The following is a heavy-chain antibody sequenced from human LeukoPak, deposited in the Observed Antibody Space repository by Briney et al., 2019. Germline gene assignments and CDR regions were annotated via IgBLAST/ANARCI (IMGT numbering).Heavy chain of an antibody. CDR1: GGSISSYY. J-gene: IGHJ4*02. D-gene: IGHD2-8*01. V-gene: IGHV4-59*08. CDR2: IYYSGST. CDR3: ARSKWANFDY. Sequence: SETLSLTCTVSGGSISSYYWSWIRQPPGKGLEWIGYIYYSGSTNYSPSLKSRVTISVDTSKNQFSLKLSSVTAADTAVYYCARSKWANFDYWGQGTLVTVSS.